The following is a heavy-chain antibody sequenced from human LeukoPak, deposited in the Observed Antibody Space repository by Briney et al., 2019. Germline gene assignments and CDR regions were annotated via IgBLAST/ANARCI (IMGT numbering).Heavy chain of an antibody. CDR3: SRENGAFSPFGY. J-gene: IGHJ4*02. V-gene: IGHV4-34*01. Sequence: SETLSLTCAVYGGSFSGYYWSWIRQPPGKGLEWIGEISLSGLTNYNPSLKSRVTMALDKSKNHLSLNLTSVTAADTAVYYCSRENGAFSPFGYWGQGTLVTVPS. CDR2: ISLSGLT. CDR1: GGSFSGYY. D-gene: IGHD2-8*01.